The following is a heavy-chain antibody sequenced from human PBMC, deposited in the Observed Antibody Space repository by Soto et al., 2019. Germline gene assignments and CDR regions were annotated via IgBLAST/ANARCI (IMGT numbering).Heavy chain of an antibody. Sequence: QVQLVQSGAEVKKPGSSVKVSCKASGGTFSSYAISWVRQAPGQGLEWMGGMIPIFGTANYAQKFQGRVTMTADKSTSTAYLELSSLRSEDTAVYYCASEVVTYYYYGMDVWGQGTTVTVSS. CDR2: MIPIFGTA. CDR1: GGTFSSYA. V-gene: IGHV1-69*06. CDR3: ASEVVTYYYYGMDV. D-gene: IGHD2-15*01. J-gene: IGHJ6*02.